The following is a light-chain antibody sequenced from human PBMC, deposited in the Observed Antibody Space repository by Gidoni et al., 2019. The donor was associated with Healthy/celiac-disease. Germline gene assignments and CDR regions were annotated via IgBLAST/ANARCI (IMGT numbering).Light chain of an antibody. V-gene: IGKV3-11*01. CDR2: DAS. Sequence: EIVLTQSPATLSLSPGERATLSCRASPSVSSYLAWYQQKPGQAPRLLIYDASNRATGIPDRLSGSGSRTDFTRTISSLEPEDFAVYYCQQRSNWLTFGGGTKVEIK. J-gene: IGKJ4*01. CDR1: PSVSSY. CDR3: QQRSNWLT.